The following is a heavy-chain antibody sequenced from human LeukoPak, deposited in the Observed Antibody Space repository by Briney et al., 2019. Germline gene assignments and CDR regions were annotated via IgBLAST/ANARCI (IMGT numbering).Heavy chain of an antibody. CDR3: AHGVGATSGDY. J-gene: IGHJ4*02. CDR1: GGFISTYY. V-gene: IGHV4-59*12. CDR2: ISYSGST. Sequence: SETLSLTCTVSGGFISTYYWSWIRQPPGKGLEWIGFISYSGSTYHNPSFKSRVTISVDTSKNQFSLKLSSVTAADTAVYYCAHGVGATSGDYWGQGTLVTVSS. D-gene: IGHD1-26*01.